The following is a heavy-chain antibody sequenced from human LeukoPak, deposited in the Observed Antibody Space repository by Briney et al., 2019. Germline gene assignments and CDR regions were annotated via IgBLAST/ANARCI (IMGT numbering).Heavy chain of an antibody. J-gene: IGHJ4*02. V-gene: IGHV4-39*01. D-gene: IGHD3-3*01. Sequence: SETLSLTCTVSGGSISSSSDYWGWIRQPPGKGLECIGSIYYSGSTYYNPSLESRVTISVDTSKNQFSLKLSSVTAADTAVYYCAGARDDFWSGYYTPPRYFDYWGQGTLVTVSS. CDR3: AGARDDFWSGYYTPPRYFDY. CDR2: IYYSGST. CDR1: GGSISSSSDY.